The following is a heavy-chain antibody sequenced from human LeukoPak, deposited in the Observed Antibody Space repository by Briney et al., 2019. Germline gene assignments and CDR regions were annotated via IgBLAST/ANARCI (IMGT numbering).Heavy chain of an antibody. V-gene: IGHV3-23*01. Sequence: GGSLRLSCAASGFMFRSSSMSWVRQVPGKGLEWVSTISVSAGNIYYADSVKGRFTISRDNSKNTLFLQMNSLRAEDTAIYYCAERPAAVRGVIPYVDYWGQGTLVTVSS. CDR3: AERPAAVRGVIPYVDY. CDR1: GFMFRSSS. D-gene: IGHD3-10*02. J-gene: IGHJ4*02. CDR2: ISVSAGNI.